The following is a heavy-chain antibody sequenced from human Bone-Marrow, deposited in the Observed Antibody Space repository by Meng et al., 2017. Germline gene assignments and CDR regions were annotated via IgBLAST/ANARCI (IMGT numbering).Heavy chain of an antibody. CDR2: ISGYNGNT. V-gene: IGHV1-18*01. Sequence: ASVKVSCKVSGYTLTELSMHWVRQAPGKGLEWMGWISGYNGNTNYAQKLQGRVTMTTDTSTSTAYMELRSLRSDDTAVYYCARDGFDWFTDYYYYGMDVWGQGTTVTVSS. CDR3: ARDGFDWFTDYYYYGMDV. J-gene: IGHJ6*02. D-gene: IGHD3-9*01. CDR1: GYTLTELS.